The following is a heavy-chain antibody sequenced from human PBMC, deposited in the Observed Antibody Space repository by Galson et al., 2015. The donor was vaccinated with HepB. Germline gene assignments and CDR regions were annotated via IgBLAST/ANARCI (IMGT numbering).Heavy chain of an antibody. D-gene: IGHD4-23*01. CDR3: AKDPGYSDYGGNWLDP. J-gene: IGHJ5*02. V-gene: IGHV3-30*18. CDR1: GFTSSSYG. Sequence: SLRLSCAASGFTSSSYGMHWVRQAPGKGLEWVAVISYAGTNKYYADSVKGRFTISRDNSKNTLYLQMNSLRAEDTAVYYCAKDPGYSDYGGNWLDPWGQGTLVTVSS. CDR2: ISYAGTNK.